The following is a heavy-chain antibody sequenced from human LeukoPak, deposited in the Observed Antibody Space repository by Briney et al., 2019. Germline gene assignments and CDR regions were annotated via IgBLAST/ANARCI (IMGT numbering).Heavy chain of an antibody. CDR2: ITPDGDGS. CDR1: GFTFSSFW. V-gene: IGHV3-74*01. D-gene: IGHD3-22*01. Sequence: GESLKISCAASGFTFSSFWMHWVRQVPGKGLEWVSRITPDGDGSTYAASVQGRFTISGDNAKDTVYLQMSNLRAEDTALYYCARDPNNYDSHLGQGTLVTVSS. J-gene: IGHJ4*02. CDR3: ARDPNNYDSH.